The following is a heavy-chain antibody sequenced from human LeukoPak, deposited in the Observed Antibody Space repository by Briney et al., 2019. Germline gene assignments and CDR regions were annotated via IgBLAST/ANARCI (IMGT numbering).Heavy chain of an antibody. CDR2: ISSSSSYI. D-gene: IGHD4-17*01. CDR3: AKPIMTTVTTLGLYFDY. CDR1: GFTFSSYS. J-gene: IGHJ4*02. Sequence: GGSLRLSCAASGFTFSSYSMNWVRQAPGKGLERVSSISSSSSYIYYADSVKGRFTISRDNAKNSLHLQMNRLRAEDTAVYYCAKPIMTTVTTLGLYFDYWGQGALVTVSS. V-gene: IGHV3-21*01.